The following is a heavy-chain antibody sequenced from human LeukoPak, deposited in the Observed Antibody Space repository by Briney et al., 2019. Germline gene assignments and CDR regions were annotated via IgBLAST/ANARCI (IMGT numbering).Heavy chain of an antibody. D-gene: IGHD5-12*01. CDR2: IIPIFGTA. CDR1: GYTFIDYY. J-gene: IGHJ4*02. Sequence: GASVKVSCKASGYTFIDYYIHWVRQAPGQGLEWMGGIIPIFGTANYAQKFQGRVTITTDESTSTAYMELSSLRSEDTAVYYCARGEADGYSGYDLDYWGQGTLVTVSS. V-gene: IGHV1-69*05. CDR3: ARGEADGYSGYDLDY.